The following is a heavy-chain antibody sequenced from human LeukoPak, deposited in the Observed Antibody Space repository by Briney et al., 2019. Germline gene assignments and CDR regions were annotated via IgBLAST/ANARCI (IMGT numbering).Heavy chain of an antibody. D-gene: IGHD5-12*01. V-gene: IGHV3-23*01. CDR1: GFTFSSYA. CDR3: AKNCGYGAKFPFDY. Sequence: PGGSLRLSCAASGFTFSSYAMSWVRQPPGRGLEWVSAISGSFGSTYYADSVKGRFTISRDNPKNTLYLQMNSLRAEDTAVYYCAKNCGYGAKFPFDYWGQGTLVTVSS. J-gene: IGHJ4*02. CDR2: ISGSFGST.